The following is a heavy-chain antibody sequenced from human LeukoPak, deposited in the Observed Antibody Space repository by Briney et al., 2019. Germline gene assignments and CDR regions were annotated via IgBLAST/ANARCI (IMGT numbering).Heavy chain of an antibody. J-gene: IGHJ4*02. CDR1: GFTLDDYA. D-gene: IGHD4-11*01. Sequence: PGRSLRLSCAASGFTLDDYAMHWVRQAPGKGLEWVSGISWNSGSIGYADSVKGRFTISRDNAKNPLYLQMNSLRAEDTALYYCAKARRGTTVTDYFDYWAREPWSPSPQ. CDR2: ISWNSGSI. V-gene: IGHV3-9*01. CDR3: AKARRGTTVTDYFDY.